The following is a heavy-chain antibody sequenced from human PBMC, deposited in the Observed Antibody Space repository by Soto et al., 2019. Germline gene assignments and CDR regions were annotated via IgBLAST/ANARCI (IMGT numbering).Heavy chain of an antibody. J-gene: IGHJ5*02. CDR2: IYYSGST. D-gene: IGHD4-17*01. CDR3: ARAVYGDYVRWFDP. Sequence: PSETLSLTCTVSGGSISSYYWSWIRQPPGKGLEWIGYIYYSGSTNYNPSLKSRVTISVDTSKNQFSLKLSSVTAADTAVYYCARAVYGDYVRWFDPWGQGTLVTAPQ. V-gene: IGHV4-59*08. CDR1: GGSISSYY.